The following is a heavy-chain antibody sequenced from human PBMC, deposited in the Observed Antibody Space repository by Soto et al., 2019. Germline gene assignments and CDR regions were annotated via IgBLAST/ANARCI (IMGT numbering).Heavy chain of an antibody. Sequence: GGSLRLSCAASGINVSSNFMTWVRQAPGKGLEWVSVIYSGGSTFYAHSVKGRFTISRDNSKNTLYPQMDSLRAEDTAVYYCTRNCYGNMDCGMDVWGQGTTVTVSS. CDR2: IYSGGST. CDR1: GINVSSNF. J-gene: IGHJ6*02. D-gene: IGHD3-16*01. V-gene: IGHV3-53*01. CDR3: TRNCYGNMDCGMDV.